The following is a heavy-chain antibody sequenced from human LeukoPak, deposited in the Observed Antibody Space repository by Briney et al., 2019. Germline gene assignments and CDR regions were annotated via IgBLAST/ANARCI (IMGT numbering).Heavy chain of an antibody. V-gene: IGHV1-69*04. CDR3: ARVGDYRPFDY. D-gene: IGHD4-17*01. CDR2: IIPILGIA. Sequence: ASVKVSCKASGGTFSSYAISWVRQAPGQGLEWMGRIIPILGIANYAQKFQGRVTITADKSTSTAYMELSSLRSEDTAVYYCARVGDYRPFDYWGQGTLVTVSS. J-gene: IGHJ4*02. CDR1: GGTFSSYA.